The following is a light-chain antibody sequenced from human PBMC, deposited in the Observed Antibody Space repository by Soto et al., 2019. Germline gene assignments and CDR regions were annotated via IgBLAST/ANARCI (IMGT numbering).Light chain of an antibody. J-gene: IGKJ4*01. V-gene: IGKV1-9*01. CDR3: QQLHGYPLT. CDR2: DAS. Sequence: IQLTQSPSSLSASVGDRVSITCRASQGISTYLAWYQQKPGKAPRLLIYDASSLQRGVPSRFSGSGSGTDFTLTISSLQPEDFATYYCQQLHGYPLTFGGGTKVDIK. CDR1: QGISTY.